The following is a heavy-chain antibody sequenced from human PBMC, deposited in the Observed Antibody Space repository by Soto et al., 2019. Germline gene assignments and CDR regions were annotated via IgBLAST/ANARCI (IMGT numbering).Heavy chain of an antibody. V-gene: IGHV4-31*03. CDR1: GGSISSGGYY. CDR3: ARGVLH. CDR2: ISYSGST. J-gene: IGHJ4*01. Sequence: QVQLQESGPGLVQPSQTLSLTCTVSGGSISSGGYYWSWIHQHPGTGLEWIGHISYSGSTYYNTSLQSRVTISVDTSRNPFSLIVNSVTAADPALYYCARGVLHWGQGTLVTVSS.